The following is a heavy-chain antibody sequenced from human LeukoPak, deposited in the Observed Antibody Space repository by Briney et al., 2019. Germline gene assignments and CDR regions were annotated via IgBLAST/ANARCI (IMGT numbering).Heavy chain of an antibody. Sequence: PGGSLRLSCAASGFTFSSHWMSWVRQAPGRGLEWMANIQQDGGEKYYVDSVKGRFTISRDNAKNSLYLQMNSLRAEDTAVYYCARGILTPDSWGQGTLVTVSS. D-gene: IGHD3-9*01. CDR1: GFTFSSHW. CDR3: ARGILTPDS. V-gene: IGHV3-7*01. CDR2: IQQDGGEK. J-gene: IGHJ4*02.